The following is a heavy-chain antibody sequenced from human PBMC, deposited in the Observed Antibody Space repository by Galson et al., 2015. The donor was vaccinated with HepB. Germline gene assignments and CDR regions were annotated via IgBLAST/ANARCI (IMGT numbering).Heavy chain of an antibody. J-gene: IGHJ5*02. CDR2: ISSSGSTI. D-gene: IGHD6-6*01. V-gene: IGHV3-48*03. CDR1: GFTFSSYE. Sequence: SLRLSCAASGFTFSSYEMNWVRQAPGKGLEWVSYISSSGSTIYYADSVKGRFTISRDNAKNSLYLQMNSLRATDTAVYYCARAGLKYSRGTNWFDPWGQGTLVTVSS. CDR3: ARAGLKYSRGTNWFDP.